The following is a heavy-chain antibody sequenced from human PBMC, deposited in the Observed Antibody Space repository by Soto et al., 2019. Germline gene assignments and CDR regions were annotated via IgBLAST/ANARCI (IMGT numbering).Heavy chain of an antibody. CDR2: IKRDGSEK. Sequence: EVHLVESGGGLVQPGGSLRLSCAASGFTFSSYWMSWVRQAPGKGLEWVANIKRDGSEKYYVDSVKGRFTISRDNARNSLFLQMNSLRVEDTALYYCARDVGDYDYDNSGYNDYWGQGTLVTVSS. CDR3: ARDVGDYDYDNSGYNDY. V-gene: IGHV3-7*03. CDR1: GFTFSSYW. J-gene: IGHJ4*02. D-gene: IGHD3-22*01.